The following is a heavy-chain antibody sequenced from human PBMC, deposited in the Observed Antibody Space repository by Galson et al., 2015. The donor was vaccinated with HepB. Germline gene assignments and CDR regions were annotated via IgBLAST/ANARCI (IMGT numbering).Heavy chain of an antibody. CDR2: ISPNTGGS. CDR1: GYAFTGYY. V-gene: IGHV1-2*02. J-gene: IGHJ4*02. CDR3: ARGLDSSRWSGAGYFDY. D-gene: IGHD2-2*01. Sequence: VKVSCKASGYAFTGYYIHWVRQAPGQGLECMGWISPNTGGSNYPQKFLGRVTMTRDTSISTVYMELSGLKSDDTAVYYCARGLDSSRWSGAGYFDYWGRGTLVTVSS.